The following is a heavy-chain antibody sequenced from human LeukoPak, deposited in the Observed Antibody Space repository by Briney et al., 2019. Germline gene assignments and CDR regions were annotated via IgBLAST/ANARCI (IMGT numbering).Heavy chain of an antibody. CDR2: IYPGDSDT. Sequence: GESLKISCKGSGYSFTSYWIGWVRQMPGKGLEWMGIIYPGDSDTRYSPSFQGQVTISADKSISTAYLQWSSLKASDTAMYYCARHGRPYSSGWYEENYWGQGTLVTVSS. J-gene: IGHJ4*02. CDR3: ARHGRPYSSGWYEENY. CDR1: GYSFTSYW. D-gene: IGHD6-19*01. V-gene: IGHV5-51*01.